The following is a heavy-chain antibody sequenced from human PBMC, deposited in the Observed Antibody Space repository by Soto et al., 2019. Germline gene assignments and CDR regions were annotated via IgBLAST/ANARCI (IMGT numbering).Heavy chain of an antibody. CDR1: GDSINGYY. J-gene: IGHJ4*02. V-gene: IGHV4-59*01. Sequence: QVQLQESGPGLVKPSETLSLTCNVSGDSINGYYWSWIRQPPGKGLEWIGCIYSSGSTKYSPSLRSRVSMSIGTPKSQFSLKLRSVTAADTAIYYCARARDYGAKNDFWGQGTLVTVSS. CDR2: IYSSGST. D-gene: IGHD3-16*01. CDR3: ARARDYGAKNDF.